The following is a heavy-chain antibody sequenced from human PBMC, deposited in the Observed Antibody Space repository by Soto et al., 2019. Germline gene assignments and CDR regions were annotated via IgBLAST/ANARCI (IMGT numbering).Heavy chain of an antibody. J-gene: IGHJ6*04. CDR3: ARDQVDTDMVTYYYYGMDA. V-gene: IGHV1-69*13. CDR1: GGTFSSYA. D-gene: IGHD5-18*01. Sequence: SVKVSCKASGGTFSSYAISWVRQAPGQGLEWMGGIIPIFGTANYAQKFQGRVTITADESTSTAYMELSSLRSEDTAVYYCARDQVDTDMVTYYYYGMDAWGKGNTVTVSS. CDR2: IIPIFGTA.